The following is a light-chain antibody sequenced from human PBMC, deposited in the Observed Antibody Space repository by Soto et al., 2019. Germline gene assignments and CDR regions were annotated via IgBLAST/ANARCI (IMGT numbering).Light chain of an antibody. J-gene: IGKJ1*01. Sequence: IVLTQSPATLSAPPAARLTLSCRASQSVDISLAWYQQKPGQAPRLLIYGASTRATDMPGTFSGRGSGTEFTLTISSLRPEDFGVYYCQQYRSWPRTFGQGTKVDIK. CDR2: GAS. CDR3: QQYRSWPRT. V-gene: IGKV3-15*01. CDR1: QSVDIS.